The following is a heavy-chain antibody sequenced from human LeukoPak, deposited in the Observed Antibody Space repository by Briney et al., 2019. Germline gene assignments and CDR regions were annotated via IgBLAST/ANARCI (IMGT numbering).Heavy chain of an antibody. CDR1: GGSFSGYY. Sequence: SETLSLTCAVYGGSFSGYYWSWIRQPPGKGLEWIGEINHSGSTNYNPSLKSRVTISVDTSKNQFSLKLSSVTAADTAVYYCASYCRSTSCYYYYYYGMDVWGQGTTVTVSS. CDR2: INHSGST. J-gene: IGHJ6*02. V-gene: IGHV4-34*01. D-gene: IGHD2-2*01. CDR3: ASYCRSTSCYYYYYYGMDV.